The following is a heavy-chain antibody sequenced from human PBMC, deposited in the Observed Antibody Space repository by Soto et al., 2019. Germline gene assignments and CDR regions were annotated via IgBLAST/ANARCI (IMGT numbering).Heavy chain of an antibody. Sequence: PSETLSLTCTVSGGSISSSSYWGWIRQPPGKGLEWIGSIYSIGSTYYNPSLKSRVTISVDTSKNQFSLKLSSVTAADTAVYYCVRLIGNSWLDSWGQGTPVTVSS. CDR3: VRLIGNSWLDS. J-gene: IGHJ5*01. V-gene: IGHV4-39*01. CDR2: IYSIGST. CDR1: GGSISSSSY.